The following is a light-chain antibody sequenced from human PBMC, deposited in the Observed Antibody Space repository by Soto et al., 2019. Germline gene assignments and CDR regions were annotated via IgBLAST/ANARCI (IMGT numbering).Light chain of an antibody. CDR1: QVIRND. CDR2: AAS. J-gene: IGKJ3*01. CDR3: LQHNGFPFT. Sequence: DIQMTQSPSFLSASVGDRATITCRASQVIRNDLAWYQQKPEKAPKRLIYAASSLQSGVPSRFSASGSGTEFTLTISSLQPEHFATYYWLQHNGFPFTFGPGTKVDIK. V-gene: IGKV1-17*01.